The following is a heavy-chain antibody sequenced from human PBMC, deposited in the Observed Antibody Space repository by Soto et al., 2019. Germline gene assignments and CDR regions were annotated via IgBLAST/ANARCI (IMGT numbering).Heavy chain of an antibody. CDR2: ISYDGSNK. CDR3: AKAQTGRATFDY. Sequence: QVQLVESGGGVVQPGRSLRLSCAASGFTFSSYGMHWVRQAPGKGLEWVAVISYDGSNKYYADSVKGRFTISRDNSKNTLYLQMNSLRAEDTAVYYCAKAQTGRATFDYWGQGTLVTVSS. D-gene: IGHD3-16*01. V-gene: IGHV3-30*18. CDR1: GFTFSSYG. J-gene: IGHJ4*02.